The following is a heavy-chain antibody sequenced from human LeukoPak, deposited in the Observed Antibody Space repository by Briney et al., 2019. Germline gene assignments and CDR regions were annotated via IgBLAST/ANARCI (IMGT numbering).Heavy chain of an antibody. CDR3: GVGGGSRGFDY. V-gene: IGHV3-23*01. CDR1: GFTFSSYW. D-gene: IGHD3-16*01. Sequence: GGSLRLSCAASGFTFSSYWMSWVRQAPGKGLEWVSAISGSGGSTYYADSVKGRFTISRDNSKNTLYLQMNSLRAEDTAVYYCGVGGGSRGFDYWGQGTLVTVSS. J-gene: IGHJ4*02. CDR2: ISGSGGST.